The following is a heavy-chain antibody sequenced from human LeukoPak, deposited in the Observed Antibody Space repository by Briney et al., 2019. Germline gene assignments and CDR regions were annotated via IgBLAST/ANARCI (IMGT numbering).Heavy chain of an antibody. CDR3: ARETDSSGYYYVDYHYYYMDV. J-gene: IGHJ6*03. CDR1: GGSISSYY. Sequence: SETLSLTCTVSGGSISSYYWSWIRQPAGKGLEWIGRIYTSGSTNYNPSLKGRVTMSVDTSKNQFSLKLSSVTAADTAVYYCARETDSSGYYYVDYHYYYMDVWGKGTTVTVSS. D-gene: IGHD3-22*01. V-gene: IGHV4-4*07. CDR2: IYTSGST.